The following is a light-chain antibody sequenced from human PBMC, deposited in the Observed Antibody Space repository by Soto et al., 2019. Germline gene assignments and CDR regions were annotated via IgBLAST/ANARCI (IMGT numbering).Light chain of an antibody. V-gene: IGKV1-9*01. Sequence: IPLTQSPSSLSASVGDRVTITCRASQGIGSYLAWYQQKPGKAPNLLIYAASTLQSGVPSRFSGSGSGTDFTLTISRVQPEDFATYYCQQLNRYPLTFGGGTKVEIK. CDR2: AAS. J-gene: IGKJ4*02. CDR3: QQLNRYPLT. CDR1: QGIGSY.